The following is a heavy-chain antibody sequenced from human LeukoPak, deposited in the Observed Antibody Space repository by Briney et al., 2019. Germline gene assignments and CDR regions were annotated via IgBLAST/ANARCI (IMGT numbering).Heavy chain of an antibody. Sequence: SETLSLTCTVSGGSISSYYWSWIRQPAGKGLEWIGRIYTSGSTNYNPSLKSRVTMSVDTSKNQFSLKLSSVPAADTAVYYCVRDRDIVVVPAATVGWFDPWGQGTLVTVSS. J-gene: IGHJ5*02. CDR1: GGSISSYY. D-gene: IGHD2-2*01. V-gene: IGHV4-4*07. CDR2: IYTSGST. CDR3: VRDRDIVVVPAATVGWFDP.